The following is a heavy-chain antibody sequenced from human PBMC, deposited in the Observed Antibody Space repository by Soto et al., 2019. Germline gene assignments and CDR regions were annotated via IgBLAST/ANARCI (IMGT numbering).Heavy chain of an antibody. CDR2: MSYDGRNQ. CDR1: GFTLSGVD. Sequence: VQLVESGGGVVQPGTSLRLSCSASGFTLSGVDMHWVRQAPGKGLEWVAVMSYDGRNQYYADSVKGRFTVSRDSSQSKLYLEMNSLRTEDAAVYYCAKGGWYTSSSRSDCWGQGTLVTVSS. D-gene: IGHD6-6*01. J-gene: IGHJ4*02. V-gene: IGHV3-30*18. CDR3: AKGGWYTSSSRSDC.